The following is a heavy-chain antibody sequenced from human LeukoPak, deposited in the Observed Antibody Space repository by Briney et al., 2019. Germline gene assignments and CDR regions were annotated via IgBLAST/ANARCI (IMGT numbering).Heavy chain of an antibody. CDR3: AREAGMTTVTKPLWYFDL. CDR1: GGSISSGGYY. D-gene: IGHD4-17*01. V-gene: IGHV4-31*03. CDR2: IYYSGST. Sequence: SQTLYLTCTVSGGSISSGGYYWSWIRQHPGKGLEWIGYIYYSGSTYYNPSLESRVTISVDTSKNQFSLKLSSVTAADTAVYYCAREAGMTTVTKPLWYFDLWGRGTLVTVSS. J-gene: IGHJ2*01.